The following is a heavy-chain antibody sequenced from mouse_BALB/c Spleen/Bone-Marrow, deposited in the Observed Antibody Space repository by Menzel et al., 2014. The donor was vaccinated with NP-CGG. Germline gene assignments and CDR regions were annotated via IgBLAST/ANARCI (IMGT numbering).Heavy chain of an antibody. CDR1: GYTFTSYW. V-gene: IGHV1-69*02. CDR2: IDPSDSYT. CDR3: ASYYGYDEGFAY. J-gene: IGHJ3*01. D-gene: IGHD2-2*01. Sequence: VQLQQSGAELVKPGASVKLSCKASGYTFTSYWMHWVKQRPGQGLEWIGDIDPSDSYTNYNQKFKGKATLTVDKSSSTAYMQLSSLTSEDSAVYYCASYYGYDEGFAYWGQGTLVTVSA.